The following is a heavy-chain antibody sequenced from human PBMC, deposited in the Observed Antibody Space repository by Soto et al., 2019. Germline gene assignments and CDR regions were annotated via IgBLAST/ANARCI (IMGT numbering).Heavy chain of an antibody. Sequence: EVQLLESGGGLVQPGGSLRLSCAASGFTFSSYGMSWVRQAPGKGLEWVSAISRSGGSTYYADSVKGRFTISRDKSKNTLYLQMNSLSAENAALYSCAKVSTLEAACGVDCYPGYFDCWGHGTLVHASS. J-gene: IGHJ4*01. CDR3: AKVSTLEAACGVDCYPGYFDC. D-gene: IGHD2-21*02. CDR1: GFTFSSYG. V-gene: IGHV3-23*01. CDR2: ISRSGGST.